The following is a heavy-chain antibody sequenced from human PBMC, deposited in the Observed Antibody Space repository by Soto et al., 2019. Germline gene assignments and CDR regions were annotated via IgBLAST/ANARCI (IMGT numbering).Heavy chain of an antibody. J-gene: IGHJ6*02. CDR3: VKGSGSSSRYYYYGMDV. D-gene: IGHD6-6*01. CDR1: GFTFSSYA. CDR2: ISSNGGST. V-gene: IGHV3-64D*08. Sequence: GGSLRLSCAASGFTFSSYAMHWVRQAPGKGLEYVSAISSNGGSTYYADSVKGRFTISRDNSKNTLYLQMSSLRAEDTAVYYCVKGSGSSSRYYYYGMDVWGQGTTVTVSS.